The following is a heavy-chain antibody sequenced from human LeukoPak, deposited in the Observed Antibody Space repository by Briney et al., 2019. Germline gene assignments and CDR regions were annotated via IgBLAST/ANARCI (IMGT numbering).Heavy chain of an antibody. CDR2: INPNSGGT. CDR3: ARALVIVATRGYFDY. D-gene: IGHD5-12*01. CDR1: GYTFTGYY. Sequence: ASVKVSCKASGYTFTGYYMHWVRQAPGQGLEWMGRINPNSGGTNYAQKFQGRVTMTRDTSINTAYMELSRLRSDDTAVYYCARALVIVATRGYFDYWGQGTLVTVSS. J-gene: IGHJ4*02. V-gene: IGHV1-2*06.